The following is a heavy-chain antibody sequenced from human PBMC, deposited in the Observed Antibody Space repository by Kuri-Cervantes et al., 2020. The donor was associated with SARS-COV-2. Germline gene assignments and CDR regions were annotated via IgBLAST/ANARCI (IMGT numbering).Heavy chain of an antibody. Sequence: GESLKISCAASGFTFDDYGMSWVRQAPGKGLEWVSGINWNGGSTGYADSVKGRFTISRDNAKNSLYLQMNSLRAEDTAVYYCARDRDPYSSPAYFDLWGRGTLVTVSS. D-gene: IGHD4-11*01. J-gene: IGHJ2*01. CDR3: ARDRDPYSSPAYFDL. CDR1: GFTFDDYG. CDR2: INWNGGST. V-gene: IGHV3-20*04.